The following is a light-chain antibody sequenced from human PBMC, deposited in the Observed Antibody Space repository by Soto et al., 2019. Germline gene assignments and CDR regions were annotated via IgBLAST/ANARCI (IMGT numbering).Light chain of an antibody. V-gene: IGKV3D-20*01. Sequence: EIVLTQSPATLSLSPGERATLCCGASQNVRSYLAWYQQKPGQAPRLLIYDASNRATGIPARFSGSGSGTDFTLTISRLEPEDFAVYYCQQYGSSSITFGQGTRL. J-gene: IGKJ5*01. CDR1: QNVRSY. CDR3: QQYGSSSIT. CDR2: DAS.